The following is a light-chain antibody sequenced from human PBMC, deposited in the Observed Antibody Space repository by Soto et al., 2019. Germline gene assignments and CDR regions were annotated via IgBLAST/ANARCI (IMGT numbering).Light chain of an antibody. J-gene: IGKJ4*01. Sequence: DIQMTQSPSSLSASVGDRVTITCRASQGISIYLAWYQQKPGKVPKLLIYDASTLQSGVPSRFSGSGSGTDFTLTISSLQPEDVVTYYCQKYNGAPLTFGGGTKVEIK. CDR3: QKYNGAPLT. CDR1: QGISIY. CDR2: DAS. V-gene: IGKV1-27*01.